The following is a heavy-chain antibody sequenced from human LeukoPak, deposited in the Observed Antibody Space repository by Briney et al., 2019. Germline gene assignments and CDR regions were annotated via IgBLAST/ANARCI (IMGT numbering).Heavy chain of an antibody. Sequence: SGGSLRLSCAASGFTVSSNYMNWVRQAPGKGLEWVSVVSSGGDTYYADSVRGRFVISRDHSKNTLYLQMNGLRVEDTAVYYCTRGVWDWGQGTLVTVSS. D-gene: IGHD1-26*01. CDR2: VSSGGDT. CDR1: GFTVSSNY. V-gene: IGHV3-53*01. CDR3: TRGVWD. J-gene: IGHJ4*02.